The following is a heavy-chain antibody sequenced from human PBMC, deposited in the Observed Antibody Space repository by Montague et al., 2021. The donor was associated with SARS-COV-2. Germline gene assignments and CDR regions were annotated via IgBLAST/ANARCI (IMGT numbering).Heavy chain of an antibody. CDR1: GFSLSTSGVC. V-gene: IGHV2-5*02. D-gene: IGHD4-17*01. Sequence: PALVKPTQTLTLTCTFSGFSLSTSGVCVGWIRQPPGKALEWLALXYWXDDNRYSPSLKSRLTITKDTSKNQVVLTMTNMDPVDTATYYCARIQATVNAFDIWGQGTMVTVSS. CDR3: ARIQATVNAFDI. CDR2: XYWXDDN. J-gene: IGHJ3*02.